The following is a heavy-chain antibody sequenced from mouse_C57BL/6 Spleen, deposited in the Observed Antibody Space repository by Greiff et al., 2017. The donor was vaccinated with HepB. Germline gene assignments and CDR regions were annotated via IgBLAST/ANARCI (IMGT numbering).Heavy chain of an antibody. D-gene: IGHD2-5*01. J-gene: IGHJ2*01. V-gene: IGHV1-82*01. Sequence: VQLQQSGPELVKPGASVKISCKASGYAFSSSWMNWVKQRPGKGLEWIGRIYPGDGDTNYNGKFKGKATLTADKSSSTAYMQLSSLTSEDSAVYLCARSDYSNSFDYWGQGTTLTVSS. CDR1: GYAFSSSW. CDR3: ARSDYSNSFDY. CDR2: IYPGDGDT.